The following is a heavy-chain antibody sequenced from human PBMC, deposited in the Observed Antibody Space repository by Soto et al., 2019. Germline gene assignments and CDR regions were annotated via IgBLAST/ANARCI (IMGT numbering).Heavy chain of an antibody. J-gene: IGHJ3*02. CDR1: GFTFSSYG. Sequence: GGSLRLSCAASGFTFSSYGMHWVRQAPGKGLEWVAVISYDGSNKYYADSVKGRFTISRDNSKNTLYLQMNSLRAEDTAVYFCAKEATFNIVATISAFDIWGQGTMVTVSS. V-gene: IGHV3-30*18. CDR2: ISYDGSNK. CDR3: AKEATFNIVATISAFDI. D-gene: IGHD5-12*01.